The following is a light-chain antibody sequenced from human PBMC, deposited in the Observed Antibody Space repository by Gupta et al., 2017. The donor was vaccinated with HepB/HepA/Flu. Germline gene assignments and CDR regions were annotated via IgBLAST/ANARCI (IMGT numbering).Light chain of an antibody. CDR1: SSDVGGYNY. CDR2: DVS. Sequence: QSALTQPRSVSGSPGQSVTISCTGTSSDVGGYNYVSWYQQHPGKAPKLMIYDVSKRPSGVPDRFSGSKSGNTASLTIAGRQAEDEDDYYCCSDAGSYVFGTGTKVTVL. V-gene: IGLV2-11*01. J-gene: IGLJ1*01. CDR3: CSDAGSYV.